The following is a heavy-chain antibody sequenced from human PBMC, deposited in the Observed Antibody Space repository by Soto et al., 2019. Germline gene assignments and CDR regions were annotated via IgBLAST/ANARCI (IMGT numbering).Heavy chain of an antibody. CDR3: ARGVPAAGTDWFDP. D-gene: IGHD6-13*01. Sequence: LSLTCTVSGGSISNYYWSWIRQSAEKRLEWIGRVSSTGSSYYNPSLKSRVTISVDTSKNQVSLNLTSVTAADTAVYYCARGVPAAGTDWFDPWGQGTLVTVSS. CDR1: GGSISNYY. CDR2: VSSTGSS. J-gene: IGHJ5*02. V-gene: IGHV4-4*07.